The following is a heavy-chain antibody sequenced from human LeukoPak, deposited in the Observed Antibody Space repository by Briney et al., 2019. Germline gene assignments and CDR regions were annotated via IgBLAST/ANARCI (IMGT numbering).Heavy chain of an antibody. V-gene: IGHV4-59*01. Sequence: SETLSLTCTVSGGSISSYYWSWIRQPPGKGLEWIGYIYYSGSTNYNPSLKSRVTISVDTSKNQFSLKLSSVTAADTAVYYCARESGSSGHSLADHWGQGTLVTVSS. CDR1: GGSISSYY. J-gene: IGHJ4*02. D-gene: IGHD3-22*01. CDR3: ARESGSSGHSLADH. CDR2: IYYSGST.